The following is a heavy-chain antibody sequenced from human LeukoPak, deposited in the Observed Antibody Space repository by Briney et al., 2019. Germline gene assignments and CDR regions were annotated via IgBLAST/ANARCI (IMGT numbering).Heavy chain of an antibody. CDR3: ARGGTIGNGFDY. CDR1: GFTVSSNY. V-gene: IGHV3-53*01. Sequence: PGGSLRLSCAAYGFTVSSNYMSWVRQAPGKGLEWVSVIYSGGSTYYADSVKGRFTISRDNSKNTLYLQMNSLRAEDTAVYYCARGGTIGNGFDYWGQGTLVTVSS. D-gene: IGHD2-8*01. J-gene: IGHJ4*02. CDR2: IYSGGST.